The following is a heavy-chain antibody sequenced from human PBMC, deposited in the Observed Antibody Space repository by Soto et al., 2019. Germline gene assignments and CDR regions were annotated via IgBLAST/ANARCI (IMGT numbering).Heavy chain of an antibody. Sequence: SVKVSCKASGYTFTNYGFSWVRQAPVQGLEWMGWISAYNGNTNSAQKFQGRVTVTTDTSTSTAYMELMSLRSDDTAVYYCARDDSSNWGKDEYWGQGTLVTVSS. J-gene: IGHJ4*02. CDR2: ISAYNGNT. CDR1: GYTFTNYG. CDR3: ARDDSSNWGKDEY. V-gene: IGHV1-18*04. D-gene: IGHD6-13*01.